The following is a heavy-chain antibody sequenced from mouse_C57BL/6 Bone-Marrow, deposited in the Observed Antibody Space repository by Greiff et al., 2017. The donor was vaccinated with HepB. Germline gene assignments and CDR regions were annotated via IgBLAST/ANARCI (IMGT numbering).Heavy chain of an antibody. CDR3: GREGDGYYVLFAY. CDR2: ISYDGSN. CDR1: GYSITSGYY. Sequence: EVKLLESGPGLVKPSQSLSLTCSVTGYSITSGYYWNWIRQFPGNKLEWMGYISYDGSNNYNPSLKNRISITRDTSKNQFFLKLNSVTTEDTATYYCGREGDGYYVLFAYWGQGTLVTVSA. V-gene: IGHV3-6*01. J-gene: IGHJ3*01. D-gene: IGHD2-3*01.